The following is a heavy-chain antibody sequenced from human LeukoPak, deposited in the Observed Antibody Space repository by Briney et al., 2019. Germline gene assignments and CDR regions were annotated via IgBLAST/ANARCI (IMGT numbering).Heavy chain of an antibody. CDR1: GGTFSSYA. CDR3: AREGGDFWSGDPPPYYYGMDV. Sequence: SVKVSCKASGGTFSSYAISWVRQAPGQGLEWMGGIIPIFGTANYAQKFQGRVTITADESTSTAYMELSSLRSEDTAVYYCAREGGDFWSGDPPPYYYGMDVWGQGTTVTVSS. V-gene: IGHV1-69*13. J-gene: IGHJ6*02. CDR2: IIPIFGTA. D-gene: IGHD3-3*01.